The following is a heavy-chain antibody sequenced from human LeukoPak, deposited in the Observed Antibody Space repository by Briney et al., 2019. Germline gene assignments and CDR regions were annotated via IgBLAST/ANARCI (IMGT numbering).Heavy chain of an antibody. CDR1: GGSISSYY. J-gene: IGHJ4*02. CDR2: IYYSGST. V-gene: IGHV4-59*08. CDR3: ARHVAPPEGEGSSWYLGFDY. D-gene: IGHD6-13*01. Sequence: SETLSLTCTVSGGSISSYYWSWIRQPPGKGLEWIGYIYYSGSTNYNPSLKSRVTISVDTSKNQFSLKLSSVTAADTAVYYCARHVAPPEGEGSSWYLGFDYWGQGTLVTVSS.